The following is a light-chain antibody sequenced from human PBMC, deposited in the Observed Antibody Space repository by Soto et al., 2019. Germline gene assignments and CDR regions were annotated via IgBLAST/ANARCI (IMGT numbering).Light chain of an antibody. Sequence: DIQMTQSPSSLSASVGDRVTITCRASQDISVYLAWYKQKPGKVPKLLIYSASTLQSGVPSRFSGSGSGTDXTLTISSLQPEDVATYYCQKFNTAPLTFGQGTRLEIK. J-gene: IGKJ5*01. V-gene: IGKV1-27*01. CDR2: SAS. CDR3: QKFNTAPLT. CDR1: QDISVY.